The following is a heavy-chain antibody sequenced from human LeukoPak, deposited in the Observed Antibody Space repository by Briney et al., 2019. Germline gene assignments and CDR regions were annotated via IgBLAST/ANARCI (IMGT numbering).Heavy chain of an antibody. V-gene: IGHV3-74*01. CDR3: ARDFMYSISCAGC. J-gene: IGHJ4*02. CDR2: IKTDGSST. CDR1: GFTFSNYW. Sequence: QPGGSLRLSCAASGFTFSNYWMHWVRQVPGKGLMWVSRIKTDGSSTSYADSVKGRFTISRDNAKNTLYLQMNSLRVEDTAVYYCARDFMYSISCAGCWGQGTLVTVSS. D-gene: IGHD6-13*01.